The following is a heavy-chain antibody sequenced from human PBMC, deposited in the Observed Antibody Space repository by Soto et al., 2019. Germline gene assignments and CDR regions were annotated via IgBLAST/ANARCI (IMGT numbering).Heavy chain of an antibody. CDR1: GGSLSNYN. V-gene: IGHV4-4*07. CDR2: IYSNGKA. Sequence: QVQLQESGPGLVRPSETLSLTCTVSGGSLSNYNWNWVRQSAGKGLEWIGRIYSNGKAYYNPSLKGRFTMSLDTLNNQVSLRLRSVTAADTAKYYCARERTYQLSGDDTLDIWGLGTMVTVSP. D-gene: IGHD2-2*01. J-gene: IGHJ3*02. CDR3: ARERTYQLSGDDTLDI.